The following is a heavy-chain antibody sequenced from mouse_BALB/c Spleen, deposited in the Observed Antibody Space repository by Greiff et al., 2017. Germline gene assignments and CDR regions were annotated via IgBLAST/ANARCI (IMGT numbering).Heavy chain of an antibody. CDR1: GFNIKDTY. V-gene: IGHV14-3*02. Sequence: EVKLVESGAELVKPGASVKLSCTASGFNIKDTYMHWVKQRPEQGLEWIGRIDPANGNTIYDPKFQGKASITADTSSNTAYLQLSSLTSEDTAVYYCARGYGYAMDYWGQGTSVTVSS. CDR3: ARGYGYAMDY. CDR2: IDPANGNT. J-gene: IGHJ4*01. D-gene: IGHD3-1*01.